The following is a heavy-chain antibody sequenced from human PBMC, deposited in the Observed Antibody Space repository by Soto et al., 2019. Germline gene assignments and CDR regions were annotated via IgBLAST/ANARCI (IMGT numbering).Heavy chain of an antibody. Sequence: ASVKVSCKAFGYTFTGYYMHWVRQAPGQGLEWMGWINPNSGGTNYAQKFQGRVTMTRDTSISTAYMELSRLRSDDTAVYYCARDFSRILTGYYVYYYYGMDVWGQGTTVTVSS. CDR2: INPNSGGT. CDR3: ARDFSRILTGYYVYYYYGMDV. CDR1: GYTFTGYY. J-gene: IGHJ6*02. D-gene: IGHD3-9*01. V-gene: IGHV1-2*02.